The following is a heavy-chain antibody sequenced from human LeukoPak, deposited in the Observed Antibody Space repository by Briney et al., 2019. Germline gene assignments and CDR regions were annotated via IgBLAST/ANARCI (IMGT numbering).Heavy chain of an antibody. CDR3: AEDLGSSTSCCAYYYGMDV. CDR1: GFTFSSYA. Sequence: PGGSLRLSCAASGFTFSSYAMSWVRQAPGKGLEWVSAISGSGGSTYYADSVKGRFTISRDNSKNTLYLQMNSLRAEDTAVYYCAEDLGSSTSCCAYYYGMDVWGQGTTVTVSS. CDR2: ISGSGGST. V-gene: IGHV3-23*01. D-gene: IGHD2-2*01. J-gene: IGHJ6*02.